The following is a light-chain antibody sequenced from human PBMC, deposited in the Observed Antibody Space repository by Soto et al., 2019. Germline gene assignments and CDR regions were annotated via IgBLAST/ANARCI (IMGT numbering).Light chain of an antibody. CDR1: GSDVGGYDY. CDR2: EVS. J-gene: IGLJ1*01. Sequence: QSALTQPASVSGSPGQSITISCTGTGSDVGGYDYVSWYQQFPGKAPKLMIYEVSNWPSGVSNRFSGSKSGNTASLTIAGLRAEDEADYYCSSFTSSSTLPYVFGTGTKLTVL. CDR3: SSFTSSSTLPYV. V-gene: IGLV2-14*01.